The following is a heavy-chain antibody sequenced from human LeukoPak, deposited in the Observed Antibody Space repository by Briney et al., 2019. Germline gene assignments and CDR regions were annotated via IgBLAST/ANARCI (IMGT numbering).Heavy chain of an antibody. Sequence: GGSLRLSCAASGFTFTNYAMNWVRQAPGKGLEWVANIKYDGSEKYYVDSVKGRFTISRDNAKNSLYLQMNSLTVEDTAVYYCARDLFGQRVMERKVYWGQGTLVTVSS. CDR3: ARDLFGQRVMERKVY. CDR2: IKYDGSEK. J-gene: IGHJ4*02. D-gene: IGHD1-1*01. CDR1: GFTFTNYA. V-gene: IGHV3-7*01.